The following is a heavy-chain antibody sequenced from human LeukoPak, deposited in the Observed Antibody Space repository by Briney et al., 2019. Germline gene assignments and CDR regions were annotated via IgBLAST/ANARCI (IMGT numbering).Heavy chain of an antibody. D-gene: IGHD3-9*01. V-gene: IGHV5-51*01. CDR1: GYSFTNYW. CDR2: IYPGDSDT. J-gene: IGHJ4*02. CDR3: ARRNSYYDILTGYYFDY. Sequence: GESLKISCKGSGYSFTNYWIAWVRQMPGKGLEWMGIIYPGDSDTRYSPSFQGQVTISVDMSITTAYPQWSSLKASDTAMYYCARRNSYYDILTGYYFDYWGQGTLVTVSS.